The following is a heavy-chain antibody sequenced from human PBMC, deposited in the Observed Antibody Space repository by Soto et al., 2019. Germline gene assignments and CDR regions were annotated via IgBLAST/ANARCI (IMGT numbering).Heavy chain of an antibody. CDR1: GGSITSSGYY. J-gene: IGHJ4*02. V-gene: IGHV4-31*03. Sequence: QVQLQESGPGLVKPSQTLSLTCTVSGGSITSSGYYWSWIRQHPGEGLEWIGFTSNSGSTSNNPSLKSRVTISVDTSSNPFSLNLKSVTAADTVVYYCARGGGSTKVDYWGQGTLVTVSP. CDR3: ARGGGSTKVDY. CDR2: TSNSGST. D-gene: IGHD2-2*01.